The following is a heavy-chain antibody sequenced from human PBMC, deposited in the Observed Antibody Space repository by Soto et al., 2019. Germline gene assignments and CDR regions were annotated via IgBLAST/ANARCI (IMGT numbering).Heavy chain of an antibody. CDR1: GYTFTSYY. J-gene: IGHJ3*02. V-gene: IGHV1-46*03. D-gene: IGHD3-22*01. CDR3: ARVKEYYYDSSAMRGAFDI. CDR2: INPSGGST. Sequence: ASVKVSCKASGYTFTSYYMHWVRQAPGQGLEWMGIINPSGGSTSYAQKFQGRVTMTRDTSTSTVYMELSSLRSEDTAVYYCARVKEYYYDSSAMRGAFDIWGQGTMVTVSS.